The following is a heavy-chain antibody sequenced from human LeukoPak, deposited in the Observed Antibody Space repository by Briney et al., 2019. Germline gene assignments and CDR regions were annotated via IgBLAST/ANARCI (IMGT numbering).Heavy chain of an antibody. Sequence: ASVKVSCKASGYTFTGYYMHWVRQAPGQGLEWMGWINPNSGGTNYAQKFQGRVTMTRDTSISTAYMELSRLRSDDTAVYYCARERELGDDAFDIWGQGTVVTVSS. CDR3: ARERELGDDAFDI. CDR1: GYTFTGYY. J-gene: IGHJ3*02. CDR2: INPNSGGT. V-gene: IGHV1-2*02. D-gene: IGHD1-26*01.